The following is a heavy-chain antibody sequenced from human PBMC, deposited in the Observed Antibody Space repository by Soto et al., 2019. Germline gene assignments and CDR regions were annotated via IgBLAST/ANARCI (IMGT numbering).Heavy chain of an antibody. CDR1: GFTFSTYA. J-gene: IGHJ4*02. Sequence: PGGSLRLSCAASGFTFSTYAMTWVRQTPGKGLEWVSVISGSGGSTYYADSVKGRFTISRDNSKNTLYLQMNSLRTEDTAIYYWARDDEGGSYCDLGYWGQGTLVTVSS. CDR3: ARDDEGGSYCDLGY. V-gene: IGHV3-23*01. D-gene: IGHD3-10*01. CDR2: ISGSGGST.